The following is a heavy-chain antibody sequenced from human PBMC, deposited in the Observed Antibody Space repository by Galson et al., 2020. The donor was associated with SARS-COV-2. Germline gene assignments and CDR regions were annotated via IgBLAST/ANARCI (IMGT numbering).Heavy chain of an antibody. V-gene: IGHV2-70*17. CDR2: IEWADDK. J-gene: IGHJ4*02. Sequence: SGPTLVKPTHTLTLTYTFPGFSLTTNGLCVTWIRQPPGKALEWLARIEWADDKFYSTSLQTRLAISKDTSKNQVVLTMTNVDPIDTGTYYCARTTSSGWCFDSWGQGTLVTVSS. CDR1: GFSLTTNGLC. CDR3: ARTTSSGWCFDS. D-gene: IGHD6-19*01.